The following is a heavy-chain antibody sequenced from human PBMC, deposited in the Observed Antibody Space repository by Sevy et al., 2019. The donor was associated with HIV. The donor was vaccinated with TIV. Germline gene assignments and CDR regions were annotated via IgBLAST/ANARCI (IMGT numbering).Heavy chain of an antibody. Sequence: ASVKVSCKASGGTFSNYGFHWVRQVPGQGLEWMGGIIPIYNTPHYAQQFQGRVTITADGSTSTVYMELSSLTSDYTAVYFCATSGTTGTTSHFGYWGQGTLVTVSS. J-gene: IGHJ4*02. D-gene: IGHD1-1*01. CDR3: ATSGTTGTTSHFGY. CDR2: IIPIYNTP. V-gene: IGHV1-69*13. CDR1: GGTFSNYG.